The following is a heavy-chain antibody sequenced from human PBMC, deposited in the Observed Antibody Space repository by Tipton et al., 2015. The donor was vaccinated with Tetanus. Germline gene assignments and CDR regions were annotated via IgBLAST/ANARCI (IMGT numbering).Heavy chain of an antibody. V-gene: IGHV1-18*01. Sequence: QVQLVQSGAEVRRPGSSVKVSCKASGGTFSSYVFVWLRLALGQGLEWMGWDSGYSGNTIYARKVQGRVTMTTDTSTNTAYLELRSLRSDDTAVYFCARLVKQWLVPEDYWGQGTLVTVS. CDR3: ARLVKQWLVPEDY. J-gene: IGHJ4*02. CDR2: DSGYSGNT. CDR1: GGTFSSYV. D-gene: IGHD6-19*01.